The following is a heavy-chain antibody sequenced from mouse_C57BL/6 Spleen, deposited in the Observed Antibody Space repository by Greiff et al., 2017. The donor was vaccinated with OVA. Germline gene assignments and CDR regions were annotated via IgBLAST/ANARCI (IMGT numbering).Heavy chain of an antibody. CDR1: GYTFTSYW. D-gene: IGHD1-1*01. CDR3: ATPITTVVARGYFDV. CDR2: IHPNSGST. J-gene: IGHJ1*03. Sequence: VQLQQPGAELVKPGASVKLSCKASGYTFTSYWMHWVKQRPGQGLEWIGMIHPNSGSTNYNEKFKSKATLTVDKSSSTAYMQLSSLTSEDSAVYYCATPITTVVARGYFDVWGTGTTVTVAS. V-gene: IGHV1-64*01.